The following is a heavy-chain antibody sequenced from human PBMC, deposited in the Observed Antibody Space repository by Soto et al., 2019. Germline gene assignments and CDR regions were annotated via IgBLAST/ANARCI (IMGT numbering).Heavy chain of an antibody. D-gene: IGHD1-26*01. CDR1: GNSVSSTGSY. CDR2: VYYSGAT. V-gene: IGHV4-61*08. J-gene: IGHJ4*02. CDR3: ARSAVGDTTLDS. Sequence: KPSETLSLTCTVSGNSVSSTGSYWNWIRQPPGKGLEWIGYVYYSGATNYQPSLKSRVTISVDTSKNQLYLKLISVSASDTAMFYCARSAVGDTTLDSWGQGTLVTVSS.